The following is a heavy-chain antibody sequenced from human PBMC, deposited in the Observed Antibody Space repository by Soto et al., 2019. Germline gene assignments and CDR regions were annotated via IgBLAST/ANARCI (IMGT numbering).Heavy chain of an antibody. CDR2: VNHNGRN. CDR3: ARGGSSDWQVAFDL. CDR1: GGSFSGYF. D-gene: IGHD6-19*01. J-gene: IGHJ3*01. V-gene: IGHV4-34*01. Sequence: QLHQQQWGAGLLKPSETLSLTCAVYGGSFSGYFWNWIRQSPGKGLEWIGKVNHNGRNNYNPSLKSRVTISLDMSKNQISLKLTSVTAAVTAVYYCARGGSSDWQVAFDLWGQGTMVTVSS.